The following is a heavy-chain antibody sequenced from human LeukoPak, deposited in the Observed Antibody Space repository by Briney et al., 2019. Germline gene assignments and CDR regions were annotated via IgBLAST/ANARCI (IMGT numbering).Heavy chain of an antibody. CDR3: ARDVAWIQLWFEPLLSLDY. CDR1: GGTFSSYG. CDR2: ISAYNGNT. D-gene: IGHD5-18*01. Sequence: GASVKVSCKASGGTFSSYGISWVRQAPGQGLEWMGWISAYNGNTNYAQKLQGRVTMTTDTSTSTAYMELRSLRSDDTAVYYCARDVAWIQLWFEPLLSLDYWGQGTLVTVSS. V-gene: IGHV1-18*01. J-gene: IGHJ4*02.